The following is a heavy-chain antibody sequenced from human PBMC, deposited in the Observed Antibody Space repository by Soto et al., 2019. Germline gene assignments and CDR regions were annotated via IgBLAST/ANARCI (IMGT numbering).Heavy chain of an antibody. CDR2: INPNSGGT. CDR1: GYTFTGYY. V-gene: IGHV1-2*04. Sequence: ASVKVSCKASGYTFTGYYMHWVRQAPGQGLEWMGWINPNSGGTNYAQKFQGWVTMTRDTSISTAYMELSRLRSDDTAVYYCARDSLSPPSYYYMDVWGKGTTVTVSS. J-gene: IGHJ6*03. CDR3: ARDSLSPPSYYYMDV.